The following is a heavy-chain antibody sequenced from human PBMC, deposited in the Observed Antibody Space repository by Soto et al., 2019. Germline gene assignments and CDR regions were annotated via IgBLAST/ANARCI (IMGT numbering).Heavy chain of an antibody. V-gene: IGHV1-18*01. D-gene: IGHD1-26*01. CDR1: GYTFTSCG. CDR2: ISGYNGNI. J-gene: IGHJ3*02. Sequence: QVQLVHSEPEVKKPGASVKVSCKTSGYTFTSCGVSWVRQAPGQGLEWMGWISGYNGNIKYAQKFQGRVTMTADTSKSTAYMEMRSLRSDDTAVFYCARDPQYSGSLSEGGDAFDIWGQGTMVTVSS. CDR3: ARDPQYSGSLSEGGDAFDI.